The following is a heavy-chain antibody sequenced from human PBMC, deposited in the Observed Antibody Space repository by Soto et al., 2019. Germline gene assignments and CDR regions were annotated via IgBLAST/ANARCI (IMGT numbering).Heavy chain of an antibody. CDR3: AKDMIVVRGVIFVADAFDI. D-gene: IGHD3-10*01. V-gene: IGHV3-9*01. CDR2: ISWNSGSI. Sequence: GGSLRLSCAASGFTFDDYAMHWVRQAPGKGLEWVSGISWNSGSIGYADSVKGRFTISRDNAKNSLYLQMNSLRAEDTALYYCAKDMIVVRGVIFVADAFDIWGQGTMVTVSS. CDR1: GFTFDDYA. J-gene: IGHJ3*02.